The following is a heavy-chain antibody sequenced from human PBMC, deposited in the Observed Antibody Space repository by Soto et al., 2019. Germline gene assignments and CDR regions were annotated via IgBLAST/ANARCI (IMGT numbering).Heavy chain of an antibody. J-gene: IGHJ5*01. D-gene: IGHD3-10*01. V-gene: IGHV3-73*01. CDR3: AKDRGTYGPNWIDS. Sequence: GGSLRLSCAASGFTFSVSAMHWVRQASGKGLEWVGRIRSKVNSYATTYAASLKGRFTISRDDSKNTAYLQMNSLRAEDTAVYYCAKDRGTYGPNWIDSWGQGTLVTVSS. CDR1: GFTFSVSA. CDR2: IRSKVNSYAT.